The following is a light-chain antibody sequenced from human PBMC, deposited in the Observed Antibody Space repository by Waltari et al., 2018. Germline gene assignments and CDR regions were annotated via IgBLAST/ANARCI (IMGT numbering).Light chain of an antibody. CDR3: AAWDDSLSGGV. J-gene: IGLJ3*02. CDR2: SNN. Sequence: QLVLTQPPPASGPPGQRVAFPCSGTSPTIERNTENWSQQLPGTAPKLLIYSNNQRPSGVPYRFSGSKSGTSASLAISGLQSEDEADYYCAAWDDSLSGGVFGGGTKLTVL. V-gene: IGLV1-44*01. CDR1: SPTIERNT.